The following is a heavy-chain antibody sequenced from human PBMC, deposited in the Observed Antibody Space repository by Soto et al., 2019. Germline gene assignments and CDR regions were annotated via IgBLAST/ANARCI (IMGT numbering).Heavy chain of an antibody. CDR3: ARNTNLGATLLYFDY. CDR1: GVSVSSGRYY. Sequence: SETLSLTSPVSGVSVSSGRYYWSGLRQPPGKEQEWIGEIYHSGSTNYNPSLKSRVTISVDKSKNQFSLKLSSVTAADTAVYYCARNTNLGATLLYFDYWGQGTLVTVSS. J-gene: IGHJ4*02. V-gene: IGHV4-39*07. CDR2: IYHSGST. D-gene: IGHD1-26*01.